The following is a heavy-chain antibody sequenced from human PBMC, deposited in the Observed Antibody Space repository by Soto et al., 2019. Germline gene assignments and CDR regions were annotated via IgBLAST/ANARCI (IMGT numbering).Heavy chain of an antibody. D-gene: IGHD2-15*01. J-gene: IGHJ4*02. CDR2: INDSGATS. CDR3: ARDLSVVFDY. CDR1: GFTFNKYA. V-gene: IGHV3-23*01. Sequence: PGGSLRLSCTASGFTFNKYAVSWVRQAGGKGLEWVSAINDSGATSHYADSVKGRFTVSRDNSKNTLYLQMNSLRADDTAVYYCARDLSVVFDYWGQGTLVTVSS.